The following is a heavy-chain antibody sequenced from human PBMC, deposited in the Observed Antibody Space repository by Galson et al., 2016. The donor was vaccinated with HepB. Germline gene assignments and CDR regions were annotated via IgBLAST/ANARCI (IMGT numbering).Heavy chain of an antibody. CDR2: IWYDGSHE. V-gene: IGHV3-33*06. CDR3: AKNSYSSAWYPEY. J-gene: IGHJ4*02. CDR1: GFTFSSYA. D-gene: IGHD6-19*01. Sequence: SLRLSCAASGFTFSSYAMHWVRQAPGKGLEWVAVIWYDGSHEYYADSVKGRFTISRDNSKNTVYLQMNSLSAEDTAVYYCAKNSYSSAWYPEYWGQGVLVTVSS.